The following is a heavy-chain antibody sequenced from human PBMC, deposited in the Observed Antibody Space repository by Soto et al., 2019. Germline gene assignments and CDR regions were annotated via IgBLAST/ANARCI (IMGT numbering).Heavy chain of an antibody. D-gene: IGHD1-7*01. V-gene: IGHV1-2*04. Sequence: GASVKVSCKASGYTFTGYYMHWVRQAPGQGLEWMGWINPNSGGTNYAQKFQGWVTMTRDTSISTAYMELSRLRSDDTAVYYCARHLELRSYYSGMDVWGQGTTVTV. J-gene: IGHJ6*02. CDR1: GYTFTGYY. CDR2: INPNSGGT. CDR3: ARHLELRSYYSGMDV.